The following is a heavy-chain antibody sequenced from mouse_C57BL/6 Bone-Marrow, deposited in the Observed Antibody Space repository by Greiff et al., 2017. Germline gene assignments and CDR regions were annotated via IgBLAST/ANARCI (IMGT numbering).Heavy chain of an antibody. Sequence: DVMLVESGGDLVKPGGSLKLSCAASGFTFSSYGMSWVRQTPDKRLEWVATISSGGSYTYYPASVKGRFTISRDNDKNTLYLQMSSLKSEDTAMYYCARHRYGSSSWYCDVWGTGTTVTVSS. V-gene: IGHV5-6*02. CDR2: ISSGGSYT. J-gene: IGHJ1*03. CDR1: GFTFSSYG. D-gene: IGHD1-1*01. CDR3: ARHRYGSSSWYCDV.